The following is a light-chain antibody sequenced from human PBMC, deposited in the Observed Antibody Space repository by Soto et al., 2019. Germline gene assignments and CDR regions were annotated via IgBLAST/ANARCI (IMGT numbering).Light chain of an antibody. CDR2: GAS. CDR1: QSVSSN. Sequence: EFVMTQSPATLSVSPGERAILSCRASQSVSSNLAWYQQKPGQAPRLLIYGASIRATTTPAKFSGSGSGTEFTLTISSLQSEDFAVYYCQHYNKWPPWTFGQGTKVDIK. CDR3: QHYNKWPPWT. V-gene: IGKV3-15*01. J-gene: IGKJ1*01.